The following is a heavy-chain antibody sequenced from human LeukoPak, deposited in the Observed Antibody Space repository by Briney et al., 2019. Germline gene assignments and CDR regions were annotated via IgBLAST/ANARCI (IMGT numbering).Heavy chain of an antibody. D-gene: IGHD3-22*01. CDR3: ARSFYESSGYYLGY. CDR1: GFTFSNYW. Sequence: GGSLKLSCAASGFTFSNYWMHWVRQVPGKGLEWVSRSDSDGRYTTYADSVKGRLTISRDNANNTLYLQMNSLRAEDTAVYYCARSFYESSGYYLGYWGQGTLVTLSS. CDR2: SDSDGRYT. J-gene: IGHJ4*02. V-gene: IGHV3-74*03.